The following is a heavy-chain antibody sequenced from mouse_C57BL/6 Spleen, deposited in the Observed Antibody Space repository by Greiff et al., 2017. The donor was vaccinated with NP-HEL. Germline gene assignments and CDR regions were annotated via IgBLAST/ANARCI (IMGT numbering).Heavy chain of an antibody. CDR1: GFNIKDYY. CDR2: IDPEDGDT. Sequence: DVKLQESGAELVRPGASVKLSCTASGFNIKDYYMHWVKQRPEQGLEWIGRIDPEDGDTEYAPKFQGKATMTADTSSNTAYLQLSSLTSEDTAVYYCTFITTVAFDYWGQGTTLTVSS. D-gene: IGHD1-1*01. V-gene: IGHV14-1*01. CDR3: TFITTVAFDY. J-gene: IGHJ2*01.